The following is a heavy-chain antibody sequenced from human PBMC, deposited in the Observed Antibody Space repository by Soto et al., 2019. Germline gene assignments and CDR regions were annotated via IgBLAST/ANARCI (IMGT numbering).Heavy chain of an antibody. Sequence: QVLLQQWGAGLLKPSETLSLTCAVYGGSLSGNYWTWIRQPPGKGLEWIGNINHSGSTIYNPSLKSRVAISVGTSNNQFFLELRSVTAADTAVYYCARARADYYGSDNSYKGGFYYLDLWGPGNLATVSS. V-gene: IGHV4-34*01. J-gene: IGHJ4*02. CDR3: ARARADYYGSDNSYKGGFYYLDL. CDR2: INHSGST. CDR1: GGSLSGNY. D-gene: IGHD3-10*01.